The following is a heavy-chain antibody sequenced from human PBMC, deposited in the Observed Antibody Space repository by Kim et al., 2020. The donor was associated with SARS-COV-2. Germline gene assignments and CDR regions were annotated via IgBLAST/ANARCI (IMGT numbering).Heavy chain of an antibody. CDR1: GYSISSGYY. Sequence: SETLSLTCTISGYSISSGYYWGFVRQPPGKGLEWIGSIYQSGITYHNASLRSRVSMSVDKAKNQFSLKLFSVTAADTAKYFCAGQWPQPRVDFWGQGILV. CDR3: AGQWPQPRVDF. CDR2: IYQSGIT. J-gene: IGHJ4*02. V-gene: IGHV4-38-2*02. D-gene: IGHD6-19*01.